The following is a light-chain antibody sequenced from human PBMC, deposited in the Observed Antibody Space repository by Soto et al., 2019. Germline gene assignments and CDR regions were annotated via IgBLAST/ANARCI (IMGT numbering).Light chain of an antibody. CDR1: ESVSNDH. V-gene: IGKV3-20*01. Sequence: EIVLTQSPGTLSLSPGERATLSCRASESVSNDHLARYQRKPCLAPSLLIYGASYRATDIPYRFSGSGSGTDFTLPIARPEAEDFAVYICQLYGSTPPTFGRGTKVEI. CDR2: GAS. CDR3: QLYGSTPPT. J-gene: IGKJ4*02.